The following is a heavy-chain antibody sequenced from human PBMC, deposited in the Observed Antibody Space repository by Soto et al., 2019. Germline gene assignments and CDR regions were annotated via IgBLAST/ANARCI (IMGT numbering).Heavy chain of an antibody. Sequence: QVQLVESGGGVVQPGRSLRLSCAASGFTFSSYGMHWVRQAPGKGLEWVAVISYDGSNKYYADSVKGRFTISRDNSKNPLYLKMNSLRAEDTAVYYCAKDVYYYGSSGYFHDAFDIWGQGTMVTVSS. CDR3: AKDVYYYGSSGYFHDAFDI. CDR2: ISYDGSNK. D-gene: IGHD3-22*01. CDR1: GFTFSSYG. J-gene: IGHJ3*02. V-gene: IGHV3-30*18.